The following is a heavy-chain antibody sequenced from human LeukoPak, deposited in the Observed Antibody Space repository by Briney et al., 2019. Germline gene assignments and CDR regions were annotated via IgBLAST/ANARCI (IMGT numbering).Heavy chain of an antibody. V-gene: IGHV4-30-2*01. J-gene: IGHJ3*02. CDR1: GGSISSGGYS. D-gene: IGHD6-13*01. Sequence: SETLSLTCAVSGGSISSGGYSWSWIRQPPGKGLEWIGYIYHSGSTYYNPSLKSRVTISVDRSKNQFSLKLSSVTAADTAVYYCANKQQLTDAFDIWGQGTMVTVSS. CDR2: IYHSGST. CDR3: ANKQQLTDAFDI.